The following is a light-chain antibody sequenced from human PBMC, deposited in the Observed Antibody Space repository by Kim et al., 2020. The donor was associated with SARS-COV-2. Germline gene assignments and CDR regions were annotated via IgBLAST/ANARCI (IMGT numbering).Light chain of an antibody. Sequence: ASNGDRVTITCRASLDDARHLNWYQQQPGKAPNLLIYGASNLQSGVPSRFTGSGSGTDFTLTISHLQPEDVAIYYCQQSYNTPLTFGPGTKVDIK. V-gene: IGKV1-39*01. CDR2: GAS. CDR3: QQSYNTPLT. J-gene: IGKJ3*01. CDR1: LDDARH.